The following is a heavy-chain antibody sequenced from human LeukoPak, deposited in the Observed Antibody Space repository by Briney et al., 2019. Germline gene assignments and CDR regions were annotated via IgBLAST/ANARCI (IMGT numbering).Heavy chain of an antibody. J-gene: IGHJ5*02. CDR3: ARVKGSSSLGVWGDWFDP. Sequence: KPSGTLSLTCAVSGGSISSSNWWSWVRQPPGKGLEWIGEIYHSGSTNYNPSLKSRVTISVDKSKNQFSLKLSSVTAADTAVYYCARVKGSSSLGVWGDWFDPWGQGTLVTVSS. CDR2: IYHSGST. D-gene: IGHD6-6*01. CDR1: GGSISSSNW. V-gene: IGHV4-4*02.